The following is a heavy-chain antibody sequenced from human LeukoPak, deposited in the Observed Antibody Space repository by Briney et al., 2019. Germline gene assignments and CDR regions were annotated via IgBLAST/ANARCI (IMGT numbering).Heavy chain of an antibody. CDR1: GFTFSDYG. J-gene: IGHJ4*02. CDR2: IWHDGSEK. D-gene: IGHD3-22*01. CDR3: AKSKTLYSYDSSGYIDY. Sequence: GGSLRLSCAASGFTFSDYGMHWVRQAPGEGLEWVAVIWHDGSEKYYGDSVKGRFTISRVNSKNTLYLQMNSLRAEDTAVYYCAKSKTLYSYDSSGYIDYWGQGTLVTVSS. V-gene: IGHV3-30*02.